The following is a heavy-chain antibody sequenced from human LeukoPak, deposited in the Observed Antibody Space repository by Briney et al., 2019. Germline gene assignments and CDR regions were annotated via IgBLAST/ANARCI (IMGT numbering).Heavy chain of an antibody. D-gene: IGHD6-25*01. CDR1: GFSVSANY. J-gene: IGHJ4*02. CDR3: AAAFDY. CDR2: TYYGGDT. V-gene: IGHV4-59*04. Sequence: GPLRLSCAASGFSVSANYMNWVRQAPGKGLEWIGNTYYGGDTYYNPSLKSRVTISVDTSKNQFSLELNSVTAADTAAYYCAAAFDYWGQGILVTVSS.